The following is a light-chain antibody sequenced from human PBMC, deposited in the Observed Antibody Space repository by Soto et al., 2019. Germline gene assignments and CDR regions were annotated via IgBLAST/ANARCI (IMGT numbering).Light chain of an antibody. CDR2: DVS. Sequence: QSALTQPASVSGSPGQSITISCTGTSSDVGGYNYVSWYQQHPGKAPKLMIYDVSNRPSGVSNRFSGSKSGNTASLTISGLQAEDEADYYCISYTSSSTRYVGFGGGTQLTVL. CDR3: ISYTSSSTRYVG. CDR1: SSDVGGYNY. V-gene: IGLV2-14*01. J-gene: IGLJ2*01.